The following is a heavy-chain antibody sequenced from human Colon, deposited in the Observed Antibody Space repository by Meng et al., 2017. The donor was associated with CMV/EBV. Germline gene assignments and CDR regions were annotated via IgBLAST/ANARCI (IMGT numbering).Heavy chain of an antibody. J-gene: IGHJ4*02. V-gene: IGHV3-66*02. CDR1: GLTLSSMY. CDR2: FYSGNTT. CDR3: ARGRRYCPNSRCYFFDH. Sequence: GGSLRLSCAGSGLTLSSMYMHWVRQAPGKGLEWVSVFYSGNTTDYADPLKGRFTVSRDNSKNTLYLQMNSLRPEDTAVYYCARGRRYCPNSRCYFFDHWGQGTAVTVSS. D-gene: IGHD2-8*01.